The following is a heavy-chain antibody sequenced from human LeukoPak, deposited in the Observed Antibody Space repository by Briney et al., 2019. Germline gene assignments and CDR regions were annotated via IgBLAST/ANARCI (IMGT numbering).Heavy chain of an antibody. D-gene: IGHD4-23*01. CDR2: ISSSGSAM. CDR3: AKDLDYGGNGPDAFDI. CDR1: GFTFSSYE. V-gene: IGHV3-48*03. Sequence: PGGSLRLSCAASGFTFSSYEMNWVRQAPGKGLEWVSYISSSGSAMYYADSVKGRFTISRDNAKNSLYLQMNSLRAEDTAVYYCAKDLDYGGNGPDAFDIWGQGTMVTVSS. J-gene: IGHJ3*02.